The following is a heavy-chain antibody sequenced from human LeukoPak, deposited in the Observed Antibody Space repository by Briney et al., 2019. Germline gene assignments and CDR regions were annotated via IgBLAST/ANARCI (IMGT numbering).Heavy chain of an antibody. CDR3: ARDIGLAWFDP. Sequence: GGSLRLSCAASGFTFSSYWMHWVRQAPGKGLVWVSRINTDGSSTSYADSVKSRFTISRDNAKNTLYLQMNSLRAEDTAVYYCARDIGLAWFDPWGQGTLVTVSS. D-gene: IGHD2-15*01. V-gene: IGHV3-74*01. J-gene: IGHJ5*02. CDR1: GFTFSSYW. CDR2: INTDGSST.